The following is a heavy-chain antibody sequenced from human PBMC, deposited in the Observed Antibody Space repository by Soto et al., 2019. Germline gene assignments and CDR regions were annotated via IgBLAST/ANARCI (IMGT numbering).Heavy chain of an antibody. CDR2: IIPIVGTA. Sequence: SVKVSCKASGGTFSCYAIRWVRQSPGQGLVWMGGIIPIVGTAKYAQKFQGRVTITADKSTSTAYMELCSLRSEETAVYYCAKHPCQYRWSYGSGGMDVWAQGSTVTGSS. J-gene: IGHJ6*02. V-gene: IGHV1-69*06. D-gene: IGHD1-26*01. CDR3: AKHPCQYRWSYGSGGMDV. CDR1: GGTFSCYA.